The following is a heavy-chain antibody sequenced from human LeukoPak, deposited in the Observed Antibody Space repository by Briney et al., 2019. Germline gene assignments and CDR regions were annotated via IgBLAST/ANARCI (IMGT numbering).Heavy chain of an antibody. J-gene: IGHJ2*01. D-gene: IGHD1-26*01. CDR2: MNLNSGNT. CDR1: GYTFTSYD. V-gene: IGHV1-8*03. Sequence: ASVKVSCKASGYTFTSYDINWVRQATGQGLEWMGWMNLNSGNTGYAQKFQGRVTITRNTSISTAYMELSSLRSEDSAVYYCARGSKGVGAYWYFDLWGRGTLVTVSS. CDR3: ARGSKGVGAYWYFDL.